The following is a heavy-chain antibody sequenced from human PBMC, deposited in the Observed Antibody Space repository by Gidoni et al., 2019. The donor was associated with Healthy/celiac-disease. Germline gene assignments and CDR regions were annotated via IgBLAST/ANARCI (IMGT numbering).Heavy chain of an antibody. J-gene: IGHJ6*02. D-gene: IGHD5-12*01. CDR3: ARAPSNAQSGSASPRNRFNQHGMDV. CDR2: TYYRSKWYN. CDR1: GDSVSRHRAA. V-gene: IGHV6-1*01. Sequence: QVQLQQSGPGLVKPSQTLSLTCAISGDSVSRHRAAWNWSRQSPPRGLEWLGRTYYRSKWYNDYAVSVKSRITINPDTSKNQFSLQLNSVTPEDTAVYYCARAPSNAQSGSASPRNRFNQHGMDVWGQGTTVTVSS.